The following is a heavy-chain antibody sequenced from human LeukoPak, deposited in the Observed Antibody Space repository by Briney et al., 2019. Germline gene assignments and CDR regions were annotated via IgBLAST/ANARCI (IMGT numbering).Heavy chain of an antibody. V-gene: IGHV3-9*01. J-gene: IGHJ4*02. CDR1: GFTFDDYA. D-gene: IGHD3-9*01. CDR2: ISWNSGSI. Sequence: PGRSLRLSCAASGFTFDDYAMHWVRQAPGKGLEWVSGISWNSGSIGYADSVKGRFTISRDNAKNSLYLQMNSLRAEDTALYYCAKDTRYDILTGSFGYWGQGTLVTVSS. CDR3: AKDTRYDILTGSFGY.